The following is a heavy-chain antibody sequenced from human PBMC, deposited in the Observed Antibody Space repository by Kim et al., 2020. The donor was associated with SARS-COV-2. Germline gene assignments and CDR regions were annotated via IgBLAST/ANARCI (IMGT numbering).Heavy chain of an antibody. Sequence: GGSLRLSCAASGFTFDEFAMHWVRHAPGKGLQWVSAISWKSESIGFADYVKGRFTISRYNAKNSVYLQIHSLRHEDTALYCYAKDAPTSMAPNPYY. D-gene: IGHD2-8*01. J-gene: IGHJ6*01. CDR2: ISWKSESI. V-gene: IGHV3-9*01. CDR3: AKDAPTSMAPNPYY. CDR1: GFTFDEFA.